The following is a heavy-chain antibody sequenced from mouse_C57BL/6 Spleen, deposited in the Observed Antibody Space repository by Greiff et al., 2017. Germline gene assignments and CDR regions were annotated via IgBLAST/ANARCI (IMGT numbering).Heavy chain of an antibody. D-gene: IGHD2-3*01. CDR3: ARYDGYYGYAMDY. J-gene: IGHJ4*01. V-gene: IGHV1-54*01. Sequence: VQLQQSGAELVRPGTSVKVSCKASGYAFTNYLIEWVKQRPGQGLEWIGVINPGSGGTNYNEKFKGKATLTADKSSSTAYMQLSSLTSEDSAVYFCARYDGYYGYAMDYWGQGTSVTVSS. CDR1: GYAFTNYL. CDR2: INPGSGGT.